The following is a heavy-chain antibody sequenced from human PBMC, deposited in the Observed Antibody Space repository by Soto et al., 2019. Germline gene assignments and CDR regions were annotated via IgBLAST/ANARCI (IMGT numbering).Heavy chain of an antibody. CDR2: ISSSGDST. CDR1: GFTFSSYS. V-gene: IGHV3-23*01. CDR3: AGIAVAGTLFDY. Sequence: PGGSLRLSCAASGFTFSSYSMNWVRQAPGKGLEWVSTISSSGDSTYYADSVKGRFTISRDNSKNTLYLQMNSLRAEDTAVYYCAGIAVAGTLFDYWGQGTLVTVSS. D-gene: IGHD6-19*01. J-gene: IGHJ4*02.